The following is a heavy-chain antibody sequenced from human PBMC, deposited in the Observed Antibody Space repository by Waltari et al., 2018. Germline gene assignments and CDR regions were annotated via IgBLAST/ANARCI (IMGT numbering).Heavy chain of an antibody. CDR1: GFIFSSYW. CDR2: LKKDGSDK. D-gene: IGHD6-19*01. Sequence: EAQLEESGGGLVQPGGSLRLSCAAYGFIFSSYWMTWVRQAPGKGLEWVANLKKDGSDKHYMDSVKGRFTISRDNAKNSLYLQMSSLRADDTAVYYCARDSSPGDSSAWYDAFDVWGRGTMVTVSS. J-gene: IGHJ3*01. CDR3: ARDSSPGDSSAWYDAFDV. V-gene: IGHV3-7*03.